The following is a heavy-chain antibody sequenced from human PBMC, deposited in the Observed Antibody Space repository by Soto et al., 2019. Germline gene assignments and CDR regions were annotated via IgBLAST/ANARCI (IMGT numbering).Heavy chain of an antibody. V-gene: IGHV3-21*01. CDR3: ARVLVTDYAVDI. D-gene: IGHD3-9*01. CDR2: ISSSSSYI. Sequence: EVQLVESGGGLVKPGGSLRLSCAASGFTFSSYSMNWVRQAPGKGLEWVSSISSSSSYIYYADSVKGRFTISRDNAKNSLYLQMNSLRAEDTAVYYCARVLVTDYAVDIWGQVTMVTVSS. J-gene: IGHJ3*02. CDR1: GFTFSSYS.